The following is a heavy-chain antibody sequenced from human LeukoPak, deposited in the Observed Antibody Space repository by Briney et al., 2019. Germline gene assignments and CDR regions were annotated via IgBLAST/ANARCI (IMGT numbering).Heavy chain of an antibody. CDR3: ANNLTDVDTAMVSDY. D-gene: IGHD5-18*01. Sequence: SLRLSCAASGFTFSSYSMNWVRQAPGKGLEWVSSISSSSSYIYYADSVKGRFTISGDNAKNSLYLQMNSLRAEDTAVYYCANNLTDVDTAMVSDYWGQGTLVTVSS. V-gene: IGHV3-21*01. CDR2: ISSSSSYI. J-gene: IGHJ4*02. CDR1: GFTFSSYS.